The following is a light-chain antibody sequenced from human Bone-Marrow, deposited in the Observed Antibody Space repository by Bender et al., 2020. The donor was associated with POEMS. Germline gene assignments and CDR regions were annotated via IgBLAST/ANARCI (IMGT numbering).Light chain of an antibody. V-gene: IGLV3-25*03. CDR1: ALPKQH. CDR2: RDN. CDR3: QSADSSGKYQV. J-gene: IGLJ3*02. Sequence: SYELTQTPSVSVSPGQTARITCSGDALPKQHAFWYQQKPGQAPVLVIYRDNERPSGIPERFSGSNSGTTVTLTISGVQAEDEADYYCQSADSSGKYQVFGGGTKLTVL.